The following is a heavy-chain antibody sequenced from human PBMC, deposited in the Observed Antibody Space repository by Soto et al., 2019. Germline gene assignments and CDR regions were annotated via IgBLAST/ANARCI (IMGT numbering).Heavy chain of an antibody. J-gene: IGHJ4*02. CDR2: ISPYNGDT. CDR1: GYTFTSYG. Sequence: SVKASYKASGYTFTSYGISWVRQAPGQGLEWMGWISPYNGDTNYAQKLQGRVTMTEDTSTDTAYMELSSLRSEDTAVYYCATHSSSWYKAFDYWGQGTLVTVSS. D-gene: IGHD6-13*01. CDR3: ATHSSSWYKAFDY. V-gene: IGHV1-18*01.